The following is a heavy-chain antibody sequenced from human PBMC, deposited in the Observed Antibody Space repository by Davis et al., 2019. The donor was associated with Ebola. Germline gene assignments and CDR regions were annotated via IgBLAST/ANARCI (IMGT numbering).Heavy chain of an antibody. CDR1: GGSMTRYH. J-gene: IGHJ3*02. CDR3: ARDADCGGDCLGGTRGFDI. CDR2: IYYTEGT. V-gene: IGHV4-59*01. Sequence: PSETLSLTCTVSGGSMTRYHWNWIRQSPGKGLEWIGFIYYTEGTKYNPSLESRVTISVDTSKNQFSLILNSVTAADTALYYCARDADCGGDCLGGTRGFDIWGQGTMVTVSS. D-gene: IGHD2-21*01.